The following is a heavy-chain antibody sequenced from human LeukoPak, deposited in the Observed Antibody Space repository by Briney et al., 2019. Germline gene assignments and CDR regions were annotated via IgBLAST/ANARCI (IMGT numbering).Heavy chain of an antibody. CDR2: IYYSGTT. Sequence: SETLSLTCTVSGGPIGTYSWNWIRQPPGKGLEWIGYIYYSGTTNYNPSLKSRVTISVDTSKNQFSLKLSSVTAADTAVYYCARGRSSNFDYWGQGTLVTVSS. CDR3: ARGRSSNFDY. V-gene: IGHV4-59*12. D-gene: IGHD6-6*01. J-gene: IGHJ4*02. CDR1: GGPIGTYS.